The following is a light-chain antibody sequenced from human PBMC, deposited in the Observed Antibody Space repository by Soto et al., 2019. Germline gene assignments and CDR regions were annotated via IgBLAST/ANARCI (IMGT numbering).Light chain of an antibody. CDR2: EVS. CDR1: SSDVGGYNY. J-gene: IGLJ3*02. V-gene: IGLV2-14*01. CDR3: SSYTSSSTHWV. Sequence: QSVLTQPASVSGSPGQSITISCTGTSSDVGGYNYVSWYQQHPGKAPKLMIYEVSNRPSGVSNRFSGSKSGNTASLTISGLQPEDEADYYCSSYTSSSTHWVFGGGTKLTVL.